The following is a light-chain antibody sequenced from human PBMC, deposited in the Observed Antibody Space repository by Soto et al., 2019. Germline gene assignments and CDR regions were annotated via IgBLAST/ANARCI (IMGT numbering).Light chain of an antibody. V-gene: IGLV2-14*01. CDR3: SSSTSSSTPYV. Sequence: QSALTQPASVSGSPGQSITISCTGTSSDVGGYNYVSWYQQHPGKAPKLMIYEVSNRPSGVSNRFSGSKSGNTASLTISGRQAADEAAYYCSSSTSSSTPYVFGTGTKVTVL. CDR2: EVS. J-gene: IGLJ1*01. CDR1: SSDVGGYNY.